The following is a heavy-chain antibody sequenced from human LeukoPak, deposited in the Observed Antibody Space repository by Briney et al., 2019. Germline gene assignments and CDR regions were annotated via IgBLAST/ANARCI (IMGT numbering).Heavy chain of an antibody. J-gene: IGHJ4*02. CDR2: FSYSGST. D-gene: IGHD6-19*01. Sequence: SETLSLTCTVSGGSIRTYYWNWIRQTPGKGLEWIGYFSYSGSTNYNPSLKSRITISVDTSKNQFSLKLSSVTAADTAVYYCARHLGVTGTWDYWGQGTLVTVSS. CDR1: GGSIRTYY. V-gene: IGHV4-59*08. CDR3: ARHLGVTGTWDY.